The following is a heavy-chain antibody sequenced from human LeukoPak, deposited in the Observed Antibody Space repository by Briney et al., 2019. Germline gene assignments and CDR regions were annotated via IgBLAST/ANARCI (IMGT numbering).Heavy chain of an antibody. CDR2: ISTTGDYI. V-gene: IGHV3-21*01. CDR3: ARYCSGNSCYSFYYYGMDV. Sequence: GGSLRLSCAASGSTFTSYDMNWVRQAPGKGLEWVSSISTTGDYIYYADSVKGRFTISRDNAKKSLFLQMNSLRAEDTAVYYCARYCSGNSCYSFYYYGMDVWGQGTTVTVSS. D-gene: IGHD2-15*01. CDR1: GSTFTSYD. J-gene: IGHJ6*02.